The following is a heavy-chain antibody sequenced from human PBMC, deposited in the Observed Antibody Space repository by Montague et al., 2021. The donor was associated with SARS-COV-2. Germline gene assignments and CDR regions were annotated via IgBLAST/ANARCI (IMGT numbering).Heavy chain of an antibody. CDR3: SRAGGFANRPPV. CDR1: GDSIISTNW. V-gene: IGHV4-4*02. D-gene: IGHD3-10*01. J-gene: IGHJ4*02. CDR2: IHHSGDT. Sequence: SETLSLTCGVSGDSIISTNWWSWVRQPPGKGLEWIGEIHHSGDTNYNPSFKSRVTISVDQTKNQYSLELNFVTAADTALYYCSRAGGFANRPPVWGQGVLVIVSS.